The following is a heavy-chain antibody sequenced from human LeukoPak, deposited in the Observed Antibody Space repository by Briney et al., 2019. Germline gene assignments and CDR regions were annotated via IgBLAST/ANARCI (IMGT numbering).Heavy chain of an antibody. CDR2: ISADNGNT. CDR3: ARDPWAVAAYYFDY. V-gene: IGHV1-18*01. Sequence: ASVKVSCKASGYTFTSYGISWVRQAPGQGLEWMGWISADNGNTNYAQKLQGRVTMTTDTSTSTAYMELRSLRSDDTAVYYCARDPWAVAAYYFDYWGQGTLVTVSS. D-gene: IGHD6-19*01. J-gene: IGHJ4*02. CDR1: GYTFTSYG.